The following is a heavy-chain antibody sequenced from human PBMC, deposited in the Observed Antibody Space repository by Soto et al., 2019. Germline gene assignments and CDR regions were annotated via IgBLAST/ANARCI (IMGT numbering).Heavy chain of an antibody. CDR1: GGSVSSGSYY. Sequence: SETLSLTCTVSGGSVSSGSYYWSWIRQPPGKGLEWIGYIYYSGSTNYNPSLKSRVTISVETSKNQFSLKLSCVTDADTAVYFCARGVPTTYVYFSWLDPGGQGPVLPVS. D-gene: IGHD5-18*01. J-gene: IGHJ5*02. V-gene: IGHV4-61*01. CDR2: IYYSGST. CDR3: ARGVPTTYVYFSWLDP.